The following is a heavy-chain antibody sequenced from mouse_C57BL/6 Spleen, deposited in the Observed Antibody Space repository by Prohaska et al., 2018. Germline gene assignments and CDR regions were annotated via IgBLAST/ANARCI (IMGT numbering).Heavy chain of an antibody. CDR2: IWSDGST. Sequence: LVAPSQSLSITCTVSGFSLTSYGVHWFRQPPGKGLEWLVVIWSDGSTTYNSALKSRLSISKDNSKSQVFLKMNSLQTDDTAMYYCARHEGGYYLGYFDVWGTGTTVTVSS. J-gene: IGHJ1*03. CDR1: GFSLTSYG. D-gene: IGHD2-3*01. CDR3: ARHEGGYYLGYFDV. V-gene: IGHV2-6-2*01.